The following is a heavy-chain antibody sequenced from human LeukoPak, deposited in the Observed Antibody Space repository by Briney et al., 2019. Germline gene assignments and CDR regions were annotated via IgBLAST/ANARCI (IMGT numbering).Heavy chain of an antibody. J-gene: IGHJ4*02. D-gene: IGHD3-22*01. CDR1: GYTFTSYG. Sequence: ASVKVSCKASGYTFTSYGISWVRQAPGQGLEWRGWISAYNGNTNYAQKLQGRVTMTTDTSTIRAYLELRGLRSDNRVVYYCARDPNYDESSGYYGFDYWGQGTLVTVSS. CDR3: ARDPNYDESSGYYGFDY. V-gene: IGHV1-18*01. CDR2: ISAYNGNT.